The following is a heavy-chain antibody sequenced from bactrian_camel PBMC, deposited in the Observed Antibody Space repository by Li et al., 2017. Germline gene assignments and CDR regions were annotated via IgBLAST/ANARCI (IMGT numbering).Heavy chain of an antibody. D-gene: IGHD3*01. CDR3: AGRSGSMCLLNPSRYDY. CDR1: GFVFSTFW. J-gene: IGHJ4*01. V-gene: IGHV3S1*01. Sequence: HVQLVESGGGLVQPGGSLRLSCGASGFVFSTFWMFWVRQTPGKGLEWVSVIRPESGDAYYADSVKGRFTASRDNLNNTVSLQMNSLKPEDTAMYYCAGRSGSMCLLNPSRYDYWGQGTQVTVS. CDR2: IRPESGDA.